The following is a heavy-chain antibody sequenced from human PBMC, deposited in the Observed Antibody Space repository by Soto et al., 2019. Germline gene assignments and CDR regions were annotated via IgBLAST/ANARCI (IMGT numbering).Heavy chain of an antibody. Sequence: ESGGGVVQPGRSLRLSCAASGFTFSSFGMHWVRQAPGKGLEWVSLIWYDGSKKSYGDSVKGRFTISRDNSRNTVYLQLSSLRADDTADYYCARDASYYSLWSGYYPSRNGMDVWGQGTTVTVSS. CDR2: IWYDGSKK. V-gene: IGHV3-33*01. CDR3: ARDASYYSLWSGYYPSRNGMDV. D-gene: IGHD3-3*01. J-gene: IGHJ6*02. CDR1: GFTFSSFG.